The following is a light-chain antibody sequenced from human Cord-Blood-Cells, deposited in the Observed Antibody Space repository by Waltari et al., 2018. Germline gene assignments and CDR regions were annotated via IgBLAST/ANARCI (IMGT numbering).Light chain of an antibody. CDR2: SNN. CDR1: SPNIGSNT. V-gene: IGLV1-44*01. J-gene: IGLJ3*02. CDR3: AAWDDSLNGRWV. Sequence: QSVLTQPPSASGTPGQRVTISCSGSSPNIGSNTLNWYQQLPGTAPKLLIYSNNQRPSGVPDRFSGSKSGTSASLAISGLQSEDEADYYCAAWDDSLNGRWVFGGGTKLTVL.